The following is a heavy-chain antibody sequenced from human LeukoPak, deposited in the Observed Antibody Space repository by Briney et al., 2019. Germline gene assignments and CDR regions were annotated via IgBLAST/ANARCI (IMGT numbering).Heavy chain of an antibody. V-gene: IGHV4-30-2*01. CDR2: IYHTGST. CDR1: GFTFSSYA. J-gene: IGHJ5*02. Sequence: LRLSCAASGFTFSSYAMSRVRQPLGKGLEWIGYIYHTGSTYYNPSLKSRVTISIDTSKNQFSLRLSSVTAADTAVYYCARLQYCSGTSCYWFDPWGQGTLVTVSS. D-gene: IGHD2-2*01. CDR3: ARLQYCSGTSCYWFDP.